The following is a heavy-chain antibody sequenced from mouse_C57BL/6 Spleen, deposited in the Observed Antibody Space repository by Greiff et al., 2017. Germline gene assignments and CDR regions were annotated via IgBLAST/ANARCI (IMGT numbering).Heavy chain of an antibody. V-gene: IGHV1-69*01. CDR2: IDPSDSYT. D-gene: IGHD1-1*01. J-gene: IGHJ3*01. Sequence: VKLQQPGAELVMPGASVKLSCKASGYTFTSYWMHWVKQRPGQGLEWIGAIDPSDSYTNSTQKFKGKSTLTVDKSSSTAYMQLSSLTSEDSAVYYCARPYGSSYGGFADWGPGTLVTVSA. CDR3: ARPYGSSYGGFAD. CDR1: GYTFTSYW.